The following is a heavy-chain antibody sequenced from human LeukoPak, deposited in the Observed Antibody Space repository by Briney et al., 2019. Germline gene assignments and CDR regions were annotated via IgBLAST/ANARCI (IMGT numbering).Heavy chain of an antibody. CDR1: GFTVSNYW. Sequence: GGSLRLSCAASGFTVSNYWMSWVRQAPGKGLVWISRISGDGRTISYADSVKGRFTISRDNAKNTVSLQMNSLRGEDTAVYYCARDAYCSSTSCKEYFDLWGRGTLVTVSS. J-gene: IGHJ2*01. V-gene: IGHV3-74*01. D-gene: IGHD2-2*01. CDR2: ISGDGRTI. CDR3: ARDAYCSSTSCKEYFDL.